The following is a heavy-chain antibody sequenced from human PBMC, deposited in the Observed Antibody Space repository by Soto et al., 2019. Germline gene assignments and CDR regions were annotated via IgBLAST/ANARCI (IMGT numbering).Heavy chain of an antibody. D-gene: IGHD3-10*01. Sequence: ASVKVSCKASGGTFSSYAISWVRQAPGQGLEWMGGIIPIFGTANYAQKFQGRVTITADESTSTAYMELSSLRSEDTAVYYCARGNRYYLNWFDPWGQGTLVTVSS. V-gene: IGHV1-69*13. J-gene: IGHJ5*02. CDR2: IIPIFGTA. CDR1: GGTFSSYA. CDR3: ARGNRYYLNWFDP.